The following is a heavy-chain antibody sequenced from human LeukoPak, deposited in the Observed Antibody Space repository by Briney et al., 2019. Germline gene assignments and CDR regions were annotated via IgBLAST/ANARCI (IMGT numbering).Heavy chain of an antibody. J-gene: IGHJ3*02. CDR1: GGSISSGSYY. CDR3: ARDGSSGWTDAFDI. Sequence: SETLSLTCTVSGGSISSGSYYWRWIRQPAGKGLEWIGRIYTSGSTNYNPSIKSRVTISVDTSKNQFSLKLSSVTAADTAVYYCARDGSSGWTDAFDIWGQGTMVTVSS. V-gene: IGHV4-61*02. CDR2: IYTSGST. D-gene: IGHD6-19*01.